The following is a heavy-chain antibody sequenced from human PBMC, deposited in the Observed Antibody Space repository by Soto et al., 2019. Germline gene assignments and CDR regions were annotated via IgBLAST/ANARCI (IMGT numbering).Heavy chain of an antibody. D-gene: IGHD2-15*01. CDR2: IYPGDSDT. Sequence: LEICCEGSGDRFTSYWVGWVRKKPGKGLEWMGIIYPGDSDTRYSPSFQGQVTISADKSISTAYLQWSSLKASDTAMYYCARTDCSGGSCLFDYWGQGTLVTVSS. V-gene: IGHV5-51*01. CDR1: GDRFTSYW. CDR3: ARTDCSGGSCLFDY. J-gene: IGHJ4*02.